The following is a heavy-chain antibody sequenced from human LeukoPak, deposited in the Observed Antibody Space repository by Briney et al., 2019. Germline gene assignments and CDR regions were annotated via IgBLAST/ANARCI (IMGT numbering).Heavy chain of an antibody. Sequence: SDTLSLTCAVSGGSSSSTNWWSWVRQPPGNGLEWIGEIYHSGSTNYNPSLKSRVTISVDKSKNQFSLKLSSVTAADTAVYYCASHSGSYYYGYWGQGTLVTVSS. CDR3: ASHSGSYYYGY. CDR2: IYHSGST. CDR1: GGSSSSTNW. J-gene: IGHJ4*02. V-gene: IGHV4-4*02. D-gene: IGHD1-26*01.